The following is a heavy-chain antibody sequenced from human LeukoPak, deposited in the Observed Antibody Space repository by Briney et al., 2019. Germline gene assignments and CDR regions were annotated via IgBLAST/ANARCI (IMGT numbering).Heavy chain of an antibody. Sequence: GSLRLSCAASGFTFSGSAMHWVRQASGKGLEWVDRIRSKANSYATAYAASVKGRFTISRDDSKNTAYLQMNSLRAEDTALYYCARANNWNYPYYFDSWGQGTLVIVSS. CDR2: IRSKANSYAT. D-gene: IGHD1-7*01. CDR1: GFTFSGSA. J-gene: IGHJ4*02. V-gene: IGHV3-73*01. CDR3: ARANNWNYPYYFDS.